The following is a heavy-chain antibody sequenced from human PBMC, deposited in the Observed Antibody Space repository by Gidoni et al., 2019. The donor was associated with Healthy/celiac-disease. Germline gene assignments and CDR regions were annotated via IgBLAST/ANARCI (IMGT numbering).Heavy chain of an antibody. CDR2: INAGNGNT. CDR3: ARLNTRYSSGWLGTFGVFDI. CDR1: GYTFTSYA. V-gene: IGHV1-3*01. D-gene: IGHD6-19*01. Sequence: QVQLVQSGAEVKKPGASVKVSCKASGYTFTSYAMHWVRQAPGQRLEWMGWINAGNGNTKYSQKFQGRVTITRDTSASTAYMELSSLRSEDTAVYYCARLNTRYSSGWLGTFGVFDIWGQGTMVTVSS. J-gene: IGHJ3*02.